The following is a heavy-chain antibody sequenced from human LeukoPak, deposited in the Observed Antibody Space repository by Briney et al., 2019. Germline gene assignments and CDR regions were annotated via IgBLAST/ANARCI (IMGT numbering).Heavy chain of an antibody. V-gene: IGHV3-9*01. Sequence: GRSLRLSCAASGFTFDDYAMHWVRHAPGKGLEWVSGISWNRNTIGYADSVRGRFNIFRDDDKNSLYLQMNSLRAEDTAVYYCAREAGDYWGQGTLVTVSS. CDR3: AREAGDY. CDR1: GFTFDDYA. CDR2: ISWNRNTI. J-gene: IGHJ4*02. D-gene: IGHD6-19*01.